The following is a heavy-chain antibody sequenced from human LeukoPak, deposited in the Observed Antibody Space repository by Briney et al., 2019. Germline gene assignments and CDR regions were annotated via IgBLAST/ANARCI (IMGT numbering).Heavy chain of an antibody. J-gene: IGHJ3*01. Sequence: GRSLRLSCAASGFTFDNYAMHWVRQAPGKGLEWVSGISWNSGTIGYADSVRGRFTISRDNAKNSLYLQMNSLRPEDVALYFCAKGISVAVLDAFDAWGQGTMVTVSS. CDR2: ISWNSGTI. CDR1: GFTFDNYA. D-gene: IGHD6-19*01. V-gene: IGHV3-9*03. CDR3: AKGISVAVLDAFDA.